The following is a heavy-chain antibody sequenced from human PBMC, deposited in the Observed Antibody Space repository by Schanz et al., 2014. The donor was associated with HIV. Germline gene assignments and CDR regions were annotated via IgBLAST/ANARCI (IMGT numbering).Heavy chain of an antibody. CDR1: CLTFLRTS. V-gene: IGHV3-23*04. CDR3: AKSNGGDTAVRKEEGDY. J-gene: IGHJ4*02. CDR2: ISGSISTT. Sequence: EQLVESGGGVVQPGGCQLLSFAASCLTFLRTSIIWVRQAPGKGLEWVSAISGSISTTFYADSVKGRFTISRDNAKNSLYLNMYSLRAEDTAVYFCAKSNGGDTAVRKEEGDYWGQGTLVSVSP. D-gene: IGHD5-18*01.